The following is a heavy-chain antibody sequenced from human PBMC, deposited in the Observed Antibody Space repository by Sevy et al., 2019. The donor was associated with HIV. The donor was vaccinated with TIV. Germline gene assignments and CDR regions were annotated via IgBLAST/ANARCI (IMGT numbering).Heavy chain of an antibody. V-gene: IGHV3-30*03. CDR3: ARDAGYSTVWYPGY. CDR1: GFSFSTHG. Sequence: GGSLRLSCAASGFSFSTHGMHWVRQAPGKGLEWVAVISFDGSDKYYSESVKGRFPISGDNSKNTLLLQMSSLRAEDTAVYYCARDAGYSTVWYPGYWGQGTLVTVSS. CDR2: ISFDGSDK. J-gene: IGHJ4*02. D-gene: IGHD6-19*01.